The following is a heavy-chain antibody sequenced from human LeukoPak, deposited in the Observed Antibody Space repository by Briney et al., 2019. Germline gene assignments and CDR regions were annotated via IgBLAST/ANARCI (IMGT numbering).Heavy chain of an antibody. CDR2: INSDGSST. Sequence: GGSLRLSCAASGFTFSSYWTHWVRQAPGKGLVWVSRINSDGSSTSYADSVKGRFTISRDNAKNTLYLQMNSLRAEDTAVYYCARNNYYDSSGYYRYNWFDPWGQGTLVTVSS. CDR3: ARNNYYDSSGYYRYNWFDP. V-gene: IGHV3-74*01. CDR1: GFTFSSYW. J-gene: IGHJ5*02. D-gene: IGHD3-22*01.